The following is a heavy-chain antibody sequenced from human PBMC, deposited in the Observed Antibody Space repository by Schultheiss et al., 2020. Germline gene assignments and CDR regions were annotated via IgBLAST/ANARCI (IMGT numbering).Heavy chain of an antibody. Sequence: GESLKISCAASGFTFSSYAMSWVRQAPGKGLEWVSAISGSGGSTYYADSVKGRFTISRDNSKNTLYLQMNSLRAEDTAVYYCAKGRGSGTYPVWGQGTTVTVSS. CDR2: ISGSGGST. D-gene: IGHD3-10*01. J-gene: IGHJ6*02. CDR1: GFTFSSYA. CDR3: AKGRGSGTYPV. V-gene: IGHV3-23*01.